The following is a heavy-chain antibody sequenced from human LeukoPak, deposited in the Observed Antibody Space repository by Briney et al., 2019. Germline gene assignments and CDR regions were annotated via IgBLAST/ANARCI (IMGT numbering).Heavy chain of an antibody. CDR3: ARVRIIVGATGVFDY. J-gene: IGHJ4*02. Sequence: KPSETLSLTYAVYGGSFSGYYWSWIRQPPGKGLEWIGEINHSGSSNYNPSLKSRVTISADTSKNQFSLTLSSVTAADTAVYYCARVRIIVGATGVFDYWGQGTLVTVSS. CDR1: GGSFSGYY. D-gene: IGHD1-26*01. V-gene: IGHV4-34*01. CDR2: INHSGSS.